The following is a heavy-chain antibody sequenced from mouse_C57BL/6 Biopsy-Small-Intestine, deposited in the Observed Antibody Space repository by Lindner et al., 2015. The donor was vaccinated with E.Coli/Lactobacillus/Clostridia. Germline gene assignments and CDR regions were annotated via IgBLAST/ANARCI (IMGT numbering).Heavy chain of an antibody. Sequence: VQLQESGPELVKPGASVKISCEASGYSFTDYYMNWVKQSPEKSLEWIGEINPSTGGTTYNQKFRAKATLTVDRSSSTAYLQLKSLTSEDSAVYYCAKGYSYGSSYYWYFDVWGTGTTVTVSS. CDR1: GYSFTDYY. D-gene: IGHD1-1*01. J-gene: IGHJ1*03. V-gene: IGHV1-42*01. CDR3: AKGYSYGSSYYWYFDV. CDR2: INPSTGGT.